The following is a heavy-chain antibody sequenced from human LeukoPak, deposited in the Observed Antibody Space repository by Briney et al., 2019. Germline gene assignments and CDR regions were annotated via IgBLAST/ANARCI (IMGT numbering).Heavy chain of an antibody. V-gene: IGHV4-34*01. CDR2: INHSGST. J-gene: IGHJ4*02. D-gene: IGHD5-18*01. CDR3: ARGVDTAMAYFDY. Sequence: ASETLSLTCAVYGGSFSGYYWSWIRQPPGKGLEWIGGINHSGSTNYNPSLKSRVTISVDTSKNQFSLKLSSVTAADTAVYYCARGVDTAMAYFDYWGQGTLVTVSS. CDR1: GGSFSGYY.